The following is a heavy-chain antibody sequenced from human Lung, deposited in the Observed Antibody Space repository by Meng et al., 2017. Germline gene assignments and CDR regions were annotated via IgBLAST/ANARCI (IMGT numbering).Heavy chain of an antibody. CDR1: GSNFPDHY. D-gene: IGHD6-25*01. V-gene: IGHV1-2*06. Sequence: VQLVKSWAEVKKPGASVKVSCKPSGSNFPDHYVHWVRRAPGQGLEWMGRINPKSGDTHYAQKFQARVTMTGDTSISTAYMELSGLRSDDTAMYYCARDEDISAAGKLFGDYWGQGTLVTVSS. CDR2: INPKSGDT. J-gene: IGHJ4*02. CDR3: ARDEDISAAGKLFGDY.